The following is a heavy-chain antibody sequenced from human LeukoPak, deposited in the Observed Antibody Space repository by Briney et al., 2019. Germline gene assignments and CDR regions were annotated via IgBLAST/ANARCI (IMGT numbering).Heavy chain of an antibody. D-gene: IGHD2-2*01. J-gene: IGHJ5*02. CDR1: GGSISSGSYY. CDR3: AREYQLLLGRFDP. V-gene: IGHV4-61*02. CDR2: IYTSGST. Sequence: PSETLSLTCTVSGGSISSGSYYWSWIRQPAGKGLEWIGRIYTSGSTNYNPSLKSRVTISVGTSKNQFSLKLSSVTAADTAVYYCAREYQLLLGRFDPWGQGTLVTVSS.